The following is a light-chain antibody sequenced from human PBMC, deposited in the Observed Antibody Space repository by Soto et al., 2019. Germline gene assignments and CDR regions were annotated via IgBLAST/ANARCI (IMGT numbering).Light chain of an antibody. V-gene: IGKV3-20*01. CDR1: QSVSSSY. Sequence: EIVLTQSPGTLSLSPGERATLSCRASQSVSSSYLAWYQQKPGQATRLIIYGASSRATGIPDRFSGSGSGTDFTLTISRLEPEDVAVYSCQQYGSSPPVYTFGQGTKLEIK. J-gene: IGKJ2*01. CDR3: QQYGSSPPVYT. CDR2: GAS.